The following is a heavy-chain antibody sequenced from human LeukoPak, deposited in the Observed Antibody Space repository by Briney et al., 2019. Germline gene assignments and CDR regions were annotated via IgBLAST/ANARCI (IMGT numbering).Heavy chain of an antibody. Sequence: PGRSLRLSCAASGFTFEDYAMHWVRQAPGKGLERVSGITWNSGNIGYADSVKGRFTISRDNANNSLYLQMNSLRAEDMALYYCAKGRGTTYFYYMDVWGKGTTVTVSS. J-gene: IGHJ6*03. V-gene: IGHV3-9*03. CDR2: ITWNSGNI. CDR1: GFTFEDYA. D-gene: IGHD2-15*01. CDR3: AKGRGTTYFYYMDV.